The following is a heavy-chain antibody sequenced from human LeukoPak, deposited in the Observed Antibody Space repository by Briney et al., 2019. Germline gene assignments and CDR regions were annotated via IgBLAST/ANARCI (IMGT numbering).Heavy chain of an antibody. J-gene: IGHJ2*01. V-gene: IGHV3-21*01. CDR2: ITSRSNHI. CDR3: VRVVPRGGGPPFAF. D-gene: IGHD3-16*01. CDR1: GFSFSDYS. Sequence: GGSLRLSCAASGFSFSDYSMNWVRQAPGKGLEWVASITSRSNHIYYADSMKGRFTISRDNAKTSLYLQIERLRVEDTAVYFCVRVVPRGGGPPFAFGGRGPLAPVPS.